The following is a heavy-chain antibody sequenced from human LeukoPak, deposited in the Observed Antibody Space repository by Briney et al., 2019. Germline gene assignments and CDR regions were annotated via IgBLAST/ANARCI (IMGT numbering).Heavy chain of an antibody. CDR2: ISGSGGST. D-gene: IGHD3-22*01. CDR1: GFTFSSYA. J-gene: IGHJ3*02. Sequence: GGSLRLSCAASGFTFSSYAMSWVRQAPGKGLEWVSAISGSGGSTYYADSVKGRFTISRDNSKNTLYLQMNSLRAEDTAVYYCVKDPSGGMIVVVITAFDIWGQGTMVTVSS. CDR3: VKDPSGGMIVVVITAFDI. V-gene: IGHV3-23*01.